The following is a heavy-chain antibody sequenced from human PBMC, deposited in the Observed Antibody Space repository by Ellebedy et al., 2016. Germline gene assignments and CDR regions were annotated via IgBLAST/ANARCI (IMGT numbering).Heavy chain of an antibody. CDR3: ARPSIAAAGTDQDAFDI. CDR2: IIPIFGTA. J-gene: IGHJ3*02. Sequence: SVKVSXXASGGTFSSYAISWVRQAPGQGLEWMGGIIPIFGTANYAQKFQGRVTITADESTSTAYMELSSLRSEDTAVYYCARPSIAAAGTDQDAFDIWGQGTMVTVSS. D-gene: IGHD6-13*01. CDR1: GGTFSSYA. V-gene: IGHV1-69*13.